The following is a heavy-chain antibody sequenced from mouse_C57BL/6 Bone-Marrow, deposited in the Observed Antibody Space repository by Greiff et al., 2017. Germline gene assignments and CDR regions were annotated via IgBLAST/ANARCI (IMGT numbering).Heavy chain of an antibody. CDR2: IDPSDSYT. J-gene: IGHJ1*03. CDR1: GYTFTSYW. Sequence: VKLQQSGAELVRPGTSVKLSCKASGYTFTSYWMHWVKQRPGQGLEWIGVIDPSDSYTNYNQKFKGKATLTVDTSSSTAYMQLSSLTSEYSAVYYCARWCGYPWYFDVWGTGTTVTVSS. CDR3: ARWCGYPWYFDV. D-gene: IGHD2-2*01. V-gene: IGHV1-59*01.